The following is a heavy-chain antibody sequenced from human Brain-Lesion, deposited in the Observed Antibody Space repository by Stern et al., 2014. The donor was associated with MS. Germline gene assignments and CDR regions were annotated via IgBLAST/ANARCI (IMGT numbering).Heavy chain of an antibody. Sequence: QVQLVESGPGLVKPSETLSLTCTVAGGSVSSTSYAWAWIRQPPGKGLGWIGTIYFSGNTYYSPSLKSRLTISLDTSKNHFSLRLRSVTAADTAVYYCAGEEDIRYCSGGSCTGNWFDPWGQGTLVTVSS. CDR1: GGSVSSTSYA. CDR3: AGEEDIRYCSGGSCTGNWFDP. CDR2: IYFSGNT. D-gene: IGHD2-15*01. J-gene: IGHJ5*02. V-gene: IGHV4-39*02.